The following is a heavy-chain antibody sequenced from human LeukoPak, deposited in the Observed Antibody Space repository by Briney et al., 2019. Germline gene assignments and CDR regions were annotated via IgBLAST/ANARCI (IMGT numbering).Heavy chain of an antibody. CDR1: GFTFSSYS. V-gene: IGHV3-7*01. D-gene: IGHD1-26*01. J-gene: IGHJ4*02. CDR3: AREGYYHQLY. Sequence: GGSLRLSCAASGFTFSSYSMSWVRQAPGKGLEWVANIKQDGSEKYYVDSVKGRFTISRDNAKNSLYLQMNSLRAEDTAVYYCAREGYYHQLYWGQGTLVTVSS. CDR2: IKQDGSEK.